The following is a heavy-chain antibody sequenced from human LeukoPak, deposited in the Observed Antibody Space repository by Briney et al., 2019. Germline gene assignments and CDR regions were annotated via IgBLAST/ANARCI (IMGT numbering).Heavy chain of an antibody. J-gene: IGHJ3*02. CDR2: ISSSTSHT. V-gene: IGHV3-48*03. Sequence: PGGSLRLSCAASGFTLGSYEMTWVRQAPGKGLEWVSFISSSTSHTFYADSVKGRFTIFRDTAKNSLYLQMNNLRGEDTALYYCARDISSSTRAFDMWGQGTMVAVS. CDR3: ARDISSSTRAFDM. CDR1: GFTLGSYE. D-gene: IGHD2-15*01.